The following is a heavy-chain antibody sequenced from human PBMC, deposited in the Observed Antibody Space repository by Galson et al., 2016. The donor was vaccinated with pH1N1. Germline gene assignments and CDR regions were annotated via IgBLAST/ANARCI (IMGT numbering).Heavy chain of an antibody. CDR2: INWNSGSL. J-gene: IGHJ5*02. CDR1: GFTFDDYT. Sequence: SLRLSCAGSGFTFDDYTMHWVRQAPGKGLEWVSGINWNSGSLAYVNSVKGRFTISRDNAENSLYLQMSSLRPDDTAFYFCARGSRDGTRAFDPWGQGTLVTVSS. V-gene: IGHV3-9*01. CDR3: ARGSRDGTRAFDP.